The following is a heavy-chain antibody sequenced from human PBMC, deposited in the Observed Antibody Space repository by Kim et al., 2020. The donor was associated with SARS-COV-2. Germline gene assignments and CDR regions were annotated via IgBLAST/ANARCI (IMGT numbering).Heavy chain of an antibody. D-gene: IGHD6-13*01. Sequence: FQGRVTMTRDTSISTAYMELSRLRSDDTAVYYCARVFLDGYSSISDAFDIWGQGTMVTVSS. V-gene: IGHV1-2*02. CDR3: ARVFLDGYSSISDAFDI. J-gene: IGHJ3*02.